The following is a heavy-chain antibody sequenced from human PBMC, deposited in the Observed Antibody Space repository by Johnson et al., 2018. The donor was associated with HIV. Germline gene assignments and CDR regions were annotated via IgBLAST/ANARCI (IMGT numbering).Heavy chain of an antibody. Sequence: QVQLVESGGGVVRPGRSLRLSCAASGFTFSNYPMHWVRQAPGKGLEWVAVISFDGSNKYYADSVKGRFTISRDNSKNTLYLQMNSLRAEDTAVYYCASGLGIVGATRSAFDIWGQGTMVTVSS. J-gene: IGHJ3*02. V-gene: IGHV3-30*04. CDR3: ASGLGIVGATRSAFDI. CDR2: ISFDGSNK. CDR1: GFTFSNYP. D-gene: IGHD1-26*01.